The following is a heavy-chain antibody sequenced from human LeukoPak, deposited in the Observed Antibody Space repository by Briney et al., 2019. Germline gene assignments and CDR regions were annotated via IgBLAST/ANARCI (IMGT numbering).Heavy chain of an antibody. J-gene: IGHJ4*02. D-gene: IGHD6-19*01. CDR2: ISSSSSYI. CDR1: GFTFSSYS. Sequence: PGGSLRLSCAASGFTFSSYSMNWVRQAPGKGLDWVSSISSSSSYIYYADSVKGRFTISRGNAKNSLYLQMNSLRAEDTAVYYCAREPADSRGWYNYWGQGTLVTVSS. CDR3: AREPADSRGWYNY. V-gene: IGHV3-21*01.